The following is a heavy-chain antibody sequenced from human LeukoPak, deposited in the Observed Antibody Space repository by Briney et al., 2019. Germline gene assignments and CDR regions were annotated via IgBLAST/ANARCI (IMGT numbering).Heavy chain of an antibody. V-gene: IGHV3-48*01. CDR2: IGTSSTTI. Sequence: GGSLRLSCAASGFTFSSHDMNWVRQAPGKGLEWVSNIGTSSTTIYYADSVKGRFTISRDNAKNSLYLQMNSLRADDTAVYYCARFAAGGSYYYYMDVWGKGTTVTVSS. D-gene: IGHD6-25*01. CDR3: ARFAAGGSYYYYMDV. J-gene: IGHJ6*03. CDR1: GFTFSSHD.